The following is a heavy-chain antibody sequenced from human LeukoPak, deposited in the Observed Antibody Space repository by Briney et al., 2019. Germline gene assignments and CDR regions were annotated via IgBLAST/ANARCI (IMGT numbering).Heavy chain of an antibody. V-gene: IGHV3-48*01. D-gene: IGHD3-3*01. CDR2: ISSSTSSETI. Sequence: GGSLRLSCAASGFRFSDYSLNWVRQAPGKGLEWLSYISSSTSSETINYADSVTGRFTISRDDAKNSVYLQMNSLRAEDTAVYYCAIAVDSISGTGDTFDIWGQGTMVTVSS. J-gene: IGHJ3*02. CDR3: AIAVDSISGTGDTFDI. CDR1: GFRFSDYS.